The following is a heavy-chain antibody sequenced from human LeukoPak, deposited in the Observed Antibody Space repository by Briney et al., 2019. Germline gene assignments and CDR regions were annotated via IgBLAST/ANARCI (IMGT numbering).Heavy chain of an antibody. V-gene: IGHV1-8*03. CDR3: ARVRSYSSSWFGPNWFDP. J-gene: IGHJ5*02. CDR1: GYTFTSYD. D-gene: IGHD6-13*01. Sequence: ASVKVSCKASGYTFTSYDINWVRQATGQGLEWMGWINPNSGNTGYAQKFQGRVTITRNTSISTAYMELSSLRSEDTAVYYCARVRSYSSSWFGPNWFDPWGQGTLVTVSS. CDR2: INPNSGNT.